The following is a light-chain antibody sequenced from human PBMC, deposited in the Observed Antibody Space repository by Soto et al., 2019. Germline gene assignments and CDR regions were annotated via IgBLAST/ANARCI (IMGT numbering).Light chain of an antibody. V-gene: IGLV2-14*03. J-gene: IGLJ1*01. CDR3: SSYTSSSILYV. CDR2: DVS. Sequence: QSVLTQPASVSGSPGQSITISCTGTSSDVGGYNFVSWYQHHPGKAPKLMIYDVSNRPSGVSNRFSGSKSGNTASLTISGPQAEDEADYYCSSYTSSSILYVFGTGTKVTVL. CDR1: SSDVGGYNF.